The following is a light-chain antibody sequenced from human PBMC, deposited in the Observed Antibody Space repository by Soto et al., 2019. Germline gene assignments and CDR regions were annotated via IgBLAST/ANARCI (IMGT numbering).Light chain of an antibody. Sequence: DVQMPQSPSSLSASVGDTVTITCRAGQTFNNYLNWYQHKPGKAPKLLIYAASALQTGVPSRFSASASGTDFTLTITNLQPEDFAPYYCQQSYLSQQSFDQGTKLQI. CDR2: AAS. CDR1: QTFNNY. CDR3: QQSYLSQQS. J-gene: IGKJ2*03. V-gene: IGKV1-39*01.